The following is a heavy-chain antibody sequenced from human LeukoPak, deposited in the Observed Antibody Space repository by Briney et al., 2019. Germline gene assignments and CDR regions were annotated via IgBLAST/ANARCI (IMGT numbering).Heavy chain of an antibody. CDR1: GGSISTSTYY. D-gene: IGHD3-3*01. V-gene: IGHV4-39*07. CDR3: ARDGYRYDFWSGPNNWFDP. J-gene: IGHJ5*02. CDR2: IYYSGST. Sequence: SETLSLTCTVSGGSISTSTYYWGWIRQPPGKGLEWIGSIYYSGSTYYNPSLKSRVTISVDTSKNQFSLKLSSVTAADTAVYYCARDGYRYDFWSGPNNWFDPWGQGTLVTVSS.